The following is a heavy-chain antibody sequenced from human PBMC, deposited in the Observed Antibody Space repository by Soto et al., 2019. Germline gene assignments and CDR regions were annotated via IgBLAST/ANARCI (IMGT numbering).Heavy chain of an antibody. CDR1: GGSISSYY. D-gene: IGHD3-16*02. CDR2: IYYSGST. Sequence: QVQLQESGPGLVKPSETLSLTCTVSGGSISSYYWSWIRQPPGKGLEWIGYIYYSGSTNYNPSLNRRVTISVDTSKNQFSLKLSSVTAADTAVYYCARLYGLDAFDIWGQGTMVTVSS. J-gene: IGHJ3*02. CDR3: ARLYGLDAFDI. V-gene: IGHV4-59*08.